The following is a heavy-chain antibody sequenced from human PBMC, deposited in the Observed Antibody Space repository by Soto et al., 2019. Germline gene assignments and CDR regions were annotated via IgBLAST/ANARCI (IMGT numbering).Heavy chain of an antibody. D-gene: IGHD3-22*01. CDR3: AVEYYYDGPGYYALDS. J-gene: IGHJ4*02. V-gene: IGHV4-59*01. Sequence: QVQLQESGPGLVKPSETLSLTCTVSGGSIRGYNGSWIRQPPGKGLQWLGYSYYSGTTNYSPSRESGVTISLDTSKNQFSLHLTSVTAADTAMYYCAVEYYYDGPGYYALDSWGRGTLVTVSS. CDR1: GGSIRGYN. CDR2: SYYSGTT.